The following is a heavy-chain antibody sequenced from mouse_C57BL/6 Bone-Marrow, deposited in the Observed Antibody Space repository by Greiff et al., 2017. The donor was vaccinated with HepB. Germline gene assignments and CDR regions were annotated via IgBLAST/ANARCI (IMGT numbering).Heavy chain of an antibody. V-gene: IGHV1-69*01. CDR1: GYTFTSYW. CDR3: ARYRSSGYDYFDY. CDR2: IDPSDSYT. J-gene: IGHJ2*01. D-gene: IGHD3-2*02. Sequence: VQLQQPGAELVMPGASVKLSCKASGYTFTSYWMHWVKQRPGQGLEWIGEIDPSDSYTNYNQKFKGKSTLTVDKSSSTAYMQLSSLTSEDSAVYYYARYRSSGYDYFDYWGQGTTLTVSS.